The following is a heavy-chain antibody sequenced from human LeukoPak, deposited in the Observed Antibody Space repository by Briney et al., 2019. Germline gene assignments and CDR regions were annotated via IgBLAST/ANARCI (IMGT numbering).Heavy chain of an antibody. CDR2: VFHSGST. Sequence: SETLSLTCSVSGDSISSNEWWSWVRQPPGKGLEWIGEVFHSGSTNFNPSLKSRVTISIDKSRNQFSLEVTSVTAADTAIYYCARDLAVAGTNYFDFWGQGVLVTVSS. CDR3: ARDLAVAGTNYFDF. D-gene: IGHD6-19*01. CDR1: GDSISSNEW. J-gene: IGHJ4*02. V-gene: IGHV4-4*02.